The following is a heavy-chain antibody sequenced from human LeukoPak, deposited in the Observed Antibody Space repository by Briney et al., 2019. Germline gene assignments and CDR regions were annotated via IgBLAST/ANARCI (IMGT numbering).Heavy chain of an antibody. CDR1: GFPFNGYN. CDR3: AKDGGRYRFDY. J-gene: IGHJ4*02. Sequence: GGSLRLSCAAPGFPFNGYNIHWIRHAPGKGLEWVSFIRNDETEIHYADFAKGRFTISRDRSENSVFLQMNSLRPDDTAVYYCAKDGGRYRFDYWGQGTMVTVSS. CDR2: IRNDETEI. D-gene: IGHD3-16*02. V-gene: IGHV3-30*02.